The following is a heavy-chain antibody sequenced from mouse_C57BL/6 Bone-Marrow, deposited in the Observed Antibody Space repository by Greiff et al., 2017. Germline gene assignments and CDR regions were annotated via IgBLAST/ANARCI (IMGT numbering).Heavy chain of an antibody. D-gene: IGHD1-1*01. J-gene: IGHJ2*01. CDR2: VDPSDSYT. Sequence: QVQLQQPGAELVRPGTSVKLSCKASGYTFTSYWMHWVKQRPGQGLEWIGVVDPSDSYTNYNQKFKGKATLTVDTSSWTAYMQLSSLTSEDSAVYYCARITTVVATDYWGQGTTLTVSS. V-gene: IGHV1-59*01. CDR1: GYTFTSYW. CDR3: ARITTVVATDY.